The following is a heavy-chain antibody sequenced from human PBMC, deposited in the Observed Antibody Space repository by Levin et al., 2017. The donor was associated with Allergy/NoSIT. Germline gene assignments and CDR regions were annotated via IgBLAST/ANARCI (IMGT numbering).Heavy chain of an antibody. V-gene: IGHV4-59*01. Sequence: AGGSLRLSCTVSGSTTSLFYWNWIRQTPGKGLEWIGYINYSGSTKYNPSLKSRVTISLDKSKNQFSLLLTSVTAADTAVYYCARDTGGWYFDRWGQGTLVTVAS. CDR3: ARDTGGWYFDR. D-gene: IGHD3-16*01. CDR1: GSTTSLFY. J-gene: IGHJ5*02. CDR2: INYSGST.